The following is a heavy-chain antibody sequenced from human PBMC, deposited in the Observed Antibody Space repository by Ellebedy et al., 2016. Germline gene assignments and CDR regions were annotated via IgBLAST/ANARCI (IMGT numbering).Heavy chain of an antibody. CDR1: GGSISSSNSW. V-gene: IGHV4-39*01. Sequence: SETLSLTCTVSGGSISSSNSWWGWIRQPPGTGLEWIGSINYNGNTHFNPSLKSRVTMSADTSKDQLSLKLSSVTAADTAVFFCARHVGNSRYYFDYWGQGILVTVSS. CDR2: INYNGNT. CDR3: ARHVGNSRYYFDY. D-gene: IGHD1/OR15-1a*01. J-gene: IGHJ4*02.